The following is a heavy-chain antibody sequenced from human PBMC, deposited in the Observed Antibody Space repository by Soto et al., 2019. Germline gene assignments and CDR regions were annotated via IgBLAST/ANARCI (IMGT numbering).Heavy chain of an antibody. CDR2: VVPKLGTP. Sequence: QVQLVQSGTAVKKPGSSVKVSCKASADTFRTYSINWVRQAPGQGLEWMGRVVPKLGTPNYSQNFRGKITMTADKFTNTASMELKNLKFDDTAVYYCARDHLGALGGLDSWGQGSLVIVSS. D-gene: IGHD1-26*01. CDR1: ADTFRTYS. CDR3: ARDHLGALGGLDS. J-gene: IGHJ5*01. V-gene: IGHV1-69*08.